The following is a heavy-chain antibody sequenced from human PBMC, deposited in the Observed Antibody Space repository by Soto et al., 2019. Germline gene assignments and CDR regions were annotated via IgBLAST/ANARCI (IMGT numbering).Heavy chain of an antibody. CDR3: ARVGGSGWNFDS. Sequence: PSETLSLTCAVYGGSFSGYYWSWIRQPPGKGLEWIGEINHSGSTNYNPSLKSRVTISVDTSKNQFSLKLNSMTAADTAIYYCARVGGSGWNFDSWGQGILVTVSS. J-gene: IGHJ4*02. D-gene: IGHD6-19*01. V-gene: IGHV4-34*01. CDR2: INHSGST. CDR1: GGSFSGYY.